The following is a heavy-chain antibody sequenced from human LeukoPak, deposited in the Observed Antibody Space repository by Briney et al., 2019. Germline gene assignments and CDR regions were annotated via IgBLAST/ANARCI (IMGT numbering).Heavy chain of an antibody. J-gene: IGHJ4*02. Sequence: ASVKVSCKASGYTFTSYDINWVRQATGQGLEWMGWMNPNSGNTGYAQKFQGRVTMTRNTSISTAYMELSSLRSEDTAVYYCARGLWRTNGVFLVYWGQGTLVTVSS. CDR3: ARGLWRTNGVFLVY. V-gene: IGHV1-8*01. CDR2: MNPNSGNT. CDR1: GYTFTSYD. D-gene: IGHD2-8*01.